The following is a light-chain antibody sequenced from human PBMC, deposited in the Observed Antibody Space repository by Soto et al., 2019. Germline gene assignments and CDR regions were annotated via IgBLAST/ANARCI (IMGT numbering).Light chain of an antibody. V-gene: IGKV3-20*01. Sequence: EIVLMQSPGTLSLSPGERATLSCRASQSMTRTYIAWYQKKPGQAPRLLIYAASIRAPGIPDKFSGTGSGTNYSLTIDRLEPEDFAVYFCQQNAGSPRTFGQGTKVDIK. J-gene: IGKJ1*01. CDR2: AAS. CDR3: QQNAGSPRT. CDR1: QSMTRTY.